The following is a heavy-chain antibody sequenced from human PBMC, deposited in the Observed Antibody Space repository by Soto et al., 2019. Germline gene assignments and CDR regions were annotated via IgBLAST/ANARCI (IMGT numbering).Heavy chain of an antibody. D-gene: IGHD4-4*01. CDR2: IRSKANSYAT. CDR3: TRRGRMATITAFDI. CDR1: GFTFSGSA. J-gene: IGHJ3*02. Sequence: GGSLRLSCAASGFTFSGSAMHWVRQASGKGLEWVGRIRSKANSYATAYAASVKGRFTISRDDSKKKAYLKMNSLKTDDTVVYYCTRRGRMATITAFDIWGQGTMVTVSS. V-gene: IGHV3-73*01.